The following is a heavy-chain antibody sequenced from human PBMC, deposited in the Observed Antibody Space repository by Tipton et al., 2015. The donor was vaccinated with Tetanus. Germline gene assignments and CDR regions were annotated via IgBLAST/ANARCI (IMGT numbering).Heavy chain of an antibody. V-gene: IGHV5-51*01. CDR2: IYPGDSST. CDR1: GYTFTNAW. J-gene: IGHJ4*02. CDR3: ARQKGY. Sequence: QLVQSGAEVKKPGESLKISCQASGYTFTNAWIGWVRQMPGKGLEWMGVIYPGDSSTIYSPSFQGLVTISVGKSINTTYLRWTSLKASDSAMYYCARQKGYWGQGTLVTVSS.